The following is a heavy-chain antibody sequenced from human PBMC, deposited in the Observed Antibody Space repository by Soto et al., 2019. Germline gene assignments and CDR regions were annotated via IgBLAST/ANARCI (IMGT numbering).Heavy chain of an antibody. D-gene: IGHD3-22*01. CDR2: IYYSGST. V-gene: IGHV4-31*03. CDR3: AREPLPYYYDSSGYSGDAFDI. Sequence: QVQLQESGPGLVKPSQTPSLTCTVSGGSISSGGYYWSWIRQHPGKGLEWIGYIYYSGSTYYNPSLKSRVTISVDTSKNQFSLKLSSVTAADTAVYYCAREPLPYYYDSSGYSGDAFDIWGQGTMVTVSS. J-gene: IGHJ3*02. CDR1: GGSISSGGYY.